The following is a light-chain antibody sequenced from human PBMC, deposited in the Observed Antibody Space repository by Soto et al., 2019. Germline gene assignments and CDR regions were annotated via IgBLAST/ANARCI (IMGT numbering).Light chain of an antibody. Sequence: QAVVTQEPSLTVSPGGTVTLTCGSSTGAVTNGHYPYWFQQKPGQAPRTLIYDTTNRHSWTPARFSGSLLGGKAALTLSGAQPEDEAEYYCLLSSNGPYVFGIGTKVTV. CDR1: TGAVTNGHY. J-gene: IGLJ1*01. CDR2: DTT. CDR3: LLSSNGPYV. V-gene: IGLV7-46*01.